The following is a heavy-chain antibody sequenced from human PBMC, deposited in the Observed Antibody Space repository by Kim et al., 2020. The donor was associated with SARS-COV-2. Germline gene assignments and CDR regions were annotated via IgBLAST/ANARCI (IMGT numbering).Heavy chain of an antibody. Sequence: YADSVKGWFTISRDNSKNTLYLQMNSLRAEDTAVYYCAKHKGFNWNYYFDYWGQGTLVPVSS. D-gene: IGHD1-7*01. V-gene: IGHV3-23*01. J-gene: IGHJ4*02. CDR3: AKHKGFNWNYYFDY.